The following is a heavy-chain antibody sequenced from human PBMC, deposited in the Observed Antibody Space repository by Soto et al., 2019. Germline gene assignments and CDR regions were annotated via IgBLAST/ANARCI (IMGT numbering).Heavy chain of an antibody. CDR1: GFTFSSYA. D-gene: IGHD4-17*01. Sequence: GGSLRLSCAASGFTFSSYAMSWVRQAPGKGLEWVSAISGSGGSTYYADSVKGRFTISRDNSKNTLYLQMNSLRAEDTAVYYCAKHARGDYGDYASAFDIWGQGTMVTVSS. V-gene: IGHV3-23*01. J-gene: IGHJ3*02. CDR3: AKHARGDYGDYASAFDI. CDR2: ISGSGGST.